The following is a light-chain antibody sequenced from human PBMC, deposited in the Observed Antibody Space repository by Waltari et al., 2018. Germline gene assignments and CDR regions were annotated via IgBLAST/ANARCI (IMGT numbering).Light chain of an antibody. Sequence: QLVLTQSPSASASLGASVNLTCSLSSGHSNYVTAWHQQQPEKGPRYLMKAKSDGSHSKGDGIPDRFSGSSSGAERHLTISSLQSEDEADYYCHTWGTGGDWVFGGGTKLTVL. V-gene: IGLV4-69*02. CDR1: SGHSNYV. J-gene: IGLJ3*02. CDR3: HTWGTGGDWV. CDR2: AKSDGSH.